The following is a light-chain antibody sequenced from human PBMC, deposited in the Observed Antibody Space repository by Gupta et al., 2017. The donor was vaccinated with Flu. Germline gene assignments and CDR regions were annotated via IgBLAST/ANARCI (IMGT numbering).Light chain of an antibody. Sequence: ERATLSCRASQSVSSSYLAWYQQKPGQAPRLLIYGASNRATGIPDRFSGSGSGTDFTLTISRLEPEDFAVYYCQQYGSSPPTFGQGTKLEIK. CDR3: QQYGSSPPT. CDR1: QSVSSSY. J-gene: IGKJ2*01. V-gene: IGKV3-20*01. CDR2: GAS.